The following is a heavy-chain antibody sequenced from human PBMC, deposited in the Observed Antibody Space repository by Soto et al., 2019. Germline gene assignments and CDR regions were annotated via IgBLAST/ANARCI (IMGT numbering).Heavy chain of an antibody. V-gene: IGHV3-66*01. CDR2: INSGGST. J-gene: IGHJ6*02. CDR1: GLDASGNY. CDR3: AKNVWGITIFGGMDV. Sequence: GGSLRLSCAASGLDASGNYMTWVRQAPGKGLEWVSAINSGGSTFYADSVKGRFTISRDNSKNTLYLQMNSLRAEDTAVYYCAKNVWGITIFGGMDVWGQGTTVTV. D-gene: IGHD3-9*01.